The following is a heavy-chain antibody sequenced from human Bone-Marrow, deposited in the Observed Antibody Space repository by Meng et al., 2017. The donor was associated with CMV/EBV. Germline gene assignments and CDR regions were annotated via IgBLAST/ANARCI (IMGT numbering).Heavy chain of an antibody. CDR2: ISGSGGST. Sequence: GESLKISCAASGFTFSSYAMSWVRQAPGKGLEWVSAISGSGGSTYYADSVKGRFTISRDNAKNSLYLQMNSLRAEDTAVYYCASKEGIAAAGTGRWGYYYGMDVWGQGTTVTVSS. CDR1: GFTFSSYA. D-gene: IGHD6-13*01. CDR3: ASKEGIAAAGTGRWGYYYGMDV. V-gene: IGHV3-23*01. J-gene: IGHJ6*02.